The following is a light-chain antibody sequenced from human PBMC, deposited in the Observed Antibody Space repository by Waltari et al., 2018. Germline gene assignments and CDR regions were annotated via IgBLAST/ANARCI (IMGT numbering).Light chain of an antibody. CDR1: QSLLHSNGYNC. J-gene: IGKJ2*01. CDR3: MQALQTSYT. V-gene: IGKV2-28*01. Sequence: DIVMTQSPLSLPVTPGEQASISCRSSQSLLHSNGYNCLDGYLQQPGQSPQLLIYLGSNRASGVPDRFSGSGSGTDFTLKISRVEAEDVGVYYCMQALQTSYTFGQGTKLEIK. CDR2: LGS.